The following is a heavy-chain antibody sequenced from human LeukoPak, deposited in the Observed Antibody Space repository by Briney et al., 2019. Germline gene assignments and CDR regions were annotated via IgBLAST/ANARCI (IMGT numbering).Heavy chain of an antibody. CDR1: GYTFTSYG. J-gene: IGHJ6*03. CDR3: ARAAREFGQYYYYYMDV. Sequence: ASVKVSCKASGYTFTSYGISWVRQAPGQGLEWMGWISAYNGNTNYAQKLQGRVTMTTDKSTSTAYMELSSLRSEDTAVYYCARAAREFGQYYYYYMDVWGKGTTVTVSS. CDR2: ISAYNGNT. V-gene: IGHV1-18*01. D-gene: IGHD3-10*01.